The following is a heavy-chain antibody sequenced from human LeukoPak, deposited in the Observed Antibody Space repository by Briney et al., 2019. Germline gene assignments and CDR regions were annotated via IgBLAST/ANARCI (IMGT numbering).Heavy chain of an antibody. J-gene: IGHJ4*02. CDR3: ARVTGYMIEDYFDY. V-gene: IGHV4-39*07. Sequence: SETLSLTCIVSGGSISSGAYYWAWIRQPPGKGLEWIVTINNSGCTFYNPSLKSRVTISVDTSKNHFSLRLTSVTAADTAVYYCARVTGYMIEDYFDYWGQGTLVTVSS. CDR2: INNSGCT. CDR1: GGSISSGAYY. D-gene: IGHD3-22*01.